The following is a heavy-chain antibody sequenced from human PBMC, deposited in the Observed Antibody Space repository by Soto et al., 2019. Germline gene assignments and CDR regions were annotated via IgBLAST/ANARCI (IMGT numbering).Heavy chain of an antibody. Sequence: SETLSLTCAVYGGSFSGYYWSWIRQPPGKGLEWIGEINHSGSTNYNPSLKSRVTISVDTSKNQFSLKLSSVTAADTDVYYCASLRGSGSYYNVWGPYYYYGMDVWGQGTMVTVSS. J-gene: IGHJ6*02. D-gene: IGHD3-10*01. V-gene: IGHV4-34*01. CDR1: GGSFSGYY. CDR2: INHSGST. CDR3: ASLRGSGSYYNVWGPYYYYGMDV.